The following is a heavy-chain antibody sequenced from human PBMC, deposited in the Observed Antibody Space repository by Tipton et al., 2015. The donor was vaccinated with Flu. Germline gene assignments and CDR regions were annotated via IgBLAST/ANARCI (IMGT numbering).Heavy chain of an antibody. Sequence: TLSLTCAVYDESFSGVYWAWIRQPPGKGLEWIGEISHSGGANYNPPLKSRVIMSLDMSRNEFSLKMISVTAADTAVYYCALSTTAHREFESWGQGTLVTVSS. V-gene: IGHV4-34*01. D-gene: IGHD1-1*01. J-gene: IGHJ4*02. CDR2: ISHSGGA. CDR3: ALSTTAHREFES. CDR1: DESFSGVY.